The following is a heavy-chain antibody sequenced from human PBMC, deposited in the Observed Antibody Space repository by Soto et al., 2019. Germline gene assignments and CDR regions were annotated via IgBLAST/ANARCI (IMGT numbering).Heavy chain of an antibody. CDR3: ARESEDLTSNFDY. CDR2: ISSTTNYI. J-gene: IGHJ4*02. V-gene: IGHV3-21*06. Sequence: GSLRLSCAASGFRFTRYSMNWVRQAPGKGLEWVSSISSTTNYIYYGDSMKGRFTISRDNAKNSLYLEMNSLRAEDTAVYYCARESEDLTSNFDYWGQGTLVTVSS. CDR1: GFRFTRYS.